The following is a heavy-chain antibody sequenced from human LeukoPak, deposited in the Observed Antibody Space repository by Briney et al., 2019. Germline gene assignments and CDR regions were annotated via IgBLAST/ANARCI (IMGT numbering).Heavy chain of an antibody. CDR1: GYTFTGYY. Sequence: GASVKVSCKASGYTFTGYYIHWVRQAPGQGLECMGWINPNSGGTNYAQKFQGRVTITRNTSISTAYMELSSLRSEDTAVYYCARGPGYIVVVPTFDYWGQGTLVTVSS. V-gene: IGHV1-2*02. J-gene: IGHJ4*02. CDR3: ARGPGYIVVVPTFDY. D-gene: IGHD2-2*01. CDR2: INPNSGGT.